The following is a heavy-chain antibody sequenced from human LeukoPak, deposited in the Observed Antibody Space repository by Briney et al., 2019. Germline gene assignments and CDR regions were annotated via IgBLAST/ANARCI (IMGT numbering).Heavy chain of an antibody. J-gene: IGHJ5*02. CDR3: ARDRGCSGGSCYYNWFDP. CDR1: GGSINNNHYY. Sequence: SETLSLTCAVSGGSINNNHYYWGWIRQPPGKGLEWIGYIYYSGSTNYNPSLKSRVTISVDTSKNQFSLKLSSVTAADTAVYYCARDRGCSGGSCYYNWFDPWGQGTLVTVSS. CDR2: IYYSGST. D-gene: IGHD2-15*01. V-gene: IGHV4-61*01.